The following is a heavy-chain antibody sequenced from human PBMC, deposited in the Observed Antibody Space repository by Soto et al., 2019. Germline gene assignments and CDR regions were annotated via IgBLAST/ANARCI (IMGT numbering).Heavy chain of an antibody. V-gene: IGHV1-8*01. CDR2: MSPNSGAT. J-gene: IGHJ6*02. CDR3: ARGVDAGVDV. Sequence: GVSVKVSCKASGYTFTSYDINWVRQATGQGLEWMGWMSPNSGATGYAQKFQGRVTMTRDTSISTAYMELSNLRSEDTAIYYCARGVDAGVDVWGQGTTVTVSS. D-gene: IGHD1-1*01. CDR1: GYTFTSYD.